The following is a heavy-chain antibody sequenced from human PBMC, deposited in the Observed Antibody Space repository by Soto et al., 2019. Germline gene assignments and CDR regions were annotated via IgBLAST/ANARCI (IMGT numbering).Heavy chain of an antibody. CDR3: GGEDGVVAACCALGS. CDR1: VFARTTYT. Sequence: GSLRLSGVASVFARTTYTMNWVRQAPGTGLEWVSSINGRSNYKYYSDSVRGRFTVSRDNAQNSLFLQIRRLGPEDTAVYYCGGEDGVVAACCALGSWGQGTLVTVSS. J-gene: IGHJ5*02. V-gene: IGHV3-21*06. D-gene: IGHD2-15*01. CDR2: INGRSNYK.